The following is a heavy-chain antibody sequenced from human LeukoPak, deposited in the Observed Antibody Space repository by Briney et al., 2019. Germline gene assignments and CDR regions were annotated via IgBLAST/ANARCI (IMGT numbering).Heavy chain of an antibody. V-gene: IGHV1-8*01. J-gene: IGHJ4*02. D-gene: IGHD3-9*01. Sequence: ASVKVSCKASGYTFTSYDINWVRQATGQGLEWMGWMNPNSGNTGYAQKFQGRVTMTRNTSISTAYMELSSLRSEDTAVYYCASSEGDMTALDYWGQGTLVTVSS. CDR1: GYTFTSYD. CDR2: MNPNSGNT. CDR3: ASSEGDMTALDY.